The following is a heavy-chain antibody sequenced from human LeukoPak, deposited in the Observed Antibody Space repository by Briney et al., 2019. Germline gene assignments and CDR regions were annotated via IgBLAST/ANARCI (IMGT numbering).Heavy chain of an antibody. CDR2: FSSSISYI. J-gene: IGHJ4*02. D-gene: IGHD2-15*01. CDR1: GFTFSSYS. CDR3: ARRLQRWGRRSGGSCYSGCY. V-gene: IGHV3-21*01. Sequence: PGGSLRLSCAASGFTFSSYSMNWVRQAPGKGLEGFSSFSSSISYIYYADSVKGRFNISRDHSKNSLHMQMNSLRAEDTAVYNCARRLQRWGRRSGGSCYSGCYWGQRTLVTVSS.